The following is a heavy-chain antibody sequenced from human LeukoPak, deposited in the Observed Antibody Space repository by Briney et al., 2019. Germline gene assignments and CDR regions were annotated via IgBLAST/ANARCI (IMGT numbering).Heavy chain of an antibody. Sequence: SETLSLTCTVSGGSISSYYWSWIRQPPGKGLEWIGYIYYSGSTNYNPSLKSRVTISVDTSKNQFSLKLSSVTAADTAVYYCARDLLRWQFDYWGQGTLVTVSS. V-gene: IGHV4-59*01. CDR3: ARDLLRWQFDY. CDR1: GGSISSYY. D-gene: IGHD2-15*01. J-gene: IGHJ4*02. CDR2: IYYSGST.